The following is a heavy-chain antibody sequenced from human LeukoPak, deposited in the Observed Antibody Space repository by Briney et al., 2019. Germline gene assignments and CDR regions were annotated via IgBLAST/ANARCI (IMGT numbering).Heavy chain of an antibody. CDR1: GYTFTSYG. J-gene: IGHJ5*02. CDR3: ARVAPNHVVAGAINWFDP. CDR2: ISPYNFNT. V-gene: IGHV1-18*01. Sequence: APVKVSCKASGYTFTSYGISWVRQAPGQGLEWMGWISPYNFNTNYAQNLQGKVTMTTDTSTSTAYMELRSLRSDDTAVYYCARVAPNHVVAGAINWFDPWGQGTLVTVSS. D-gene: IGHD2-15*01.